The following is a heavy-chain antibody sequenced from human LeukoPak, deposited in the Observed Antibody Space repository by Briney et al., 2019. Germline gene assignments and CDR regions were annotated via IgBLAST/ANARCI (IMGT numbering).Heavy chain of an antibody. J-gene: IGHJ4*02. CDR2: IYYSGST. D-gene: IGHD6-13*01. CDR3: ARDLIAAAGGLDY. CDR1: GGSISSSSYY. V-gene: IGHV4-39*07. Sequence: SETLSLTCTVSGGSISSSSYYWGWIRQPPGKGLEWIGSIYYSGSTNYNPSLKSRVTISVDTSKNQFSLKLSSVTAADTAVYYCARDLIAAAGGLDYWGQGTLVTVSS.